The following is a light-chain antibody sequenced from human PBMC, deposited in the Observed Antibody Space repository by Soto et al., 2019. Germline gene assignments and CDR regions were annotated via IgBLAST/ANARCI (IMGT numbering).Light chain of an antibody. Sequence: QSALTQPASVSGSPGQSITISCTGTSSDIGSYDYVSWYQQHPGKAPNLIIYEVTDRPSGVSKRFSGSKSGNTASLTISGLQAEDEADYYCSSFTSTSTRLFGSGTKVTVL. J-gene: IGLJ1*01. CDR2: EVT. CDR3: SSFTSTSTRL. CDR1: SSDIGSYDY. V-gene: IGLV2-14*01.